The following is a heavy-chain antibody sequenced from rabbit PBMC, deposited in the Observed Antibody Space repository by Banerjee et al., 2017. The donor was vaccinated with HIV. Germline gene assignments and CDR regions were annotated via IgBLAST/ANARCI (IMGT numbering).Heavy chain of an antibody. Sequence: QSLEESGGDLVKPGASLTLTCTASGFSFSSGYDIYWVRQAPGKGLEWIACIYAGSSGTTYYASWAKGRFTISKTSSTTVTLQMTSLTAADTSTYCCARGSSAYHYFNLWGPGTLVTVS. D-gene: IGHD1-1*01. J-gene: IGHJ4*01. CDR1: GFSFSSGYD. V-gene: IGHV1S40*01. CDR2: IYAGSSGTT. CDR3: ARGSSAYHYFNL.